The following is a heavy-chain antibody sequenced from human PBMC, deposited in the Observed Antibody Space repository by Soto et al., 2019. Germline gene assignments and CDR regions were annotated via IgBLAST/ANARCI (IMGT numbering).Heavy chain of an antibody. J-gene: IGHJ4*02. CDR2: MNPNSGNT. V-gene: IGHV1-8*01. CDR1: GYTFTSYD. Sequence: QVQLVQSGAEVKKPGASVKVSCKASGYTFTSYDINWVRQATGQGLEWMGWMNPNSGNTGYAQKFQGRVTMTRNTSISTAYMELSSLRSEDPAVYYCARVRTMIRAGPPYCFDYWGQGTLVTVSS. CDR3: ARVRTMIRAGPPYCFDY. D-gene: IGHD3-22*01.